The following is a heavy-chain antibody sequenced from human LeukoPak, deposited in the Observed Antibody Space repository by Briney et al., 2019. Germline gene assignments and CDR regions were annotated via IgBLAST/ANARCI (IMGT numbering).Heavy chain of an antibody. D-gene: IGHD4-23*01. J-gene: IGHJ4*02. CDR2: INSDGSST. Sequence: GGSLRLSCAASGFTFSSYWMHWVRQAPGKGLVWVPRINSDGSSTSYADSVKGRFTISRDNAKNTLYLQMNSLRAEDTAVYYCARDTTVVPYYFDYWGQGTLVTVSS. CDR3: ARDTTVVPYYFDY. CDR1: GFTFSSYW. V-gene: IGHV3-74*01.